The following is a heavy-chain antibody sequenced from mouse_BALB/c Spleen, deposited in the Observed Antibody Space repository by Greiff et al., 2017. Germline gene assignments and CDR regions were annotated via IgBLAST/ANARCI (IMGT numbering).Heavy chain of an antibody. J-gene: IGHJ2*01. CDR3: ARWDY. V-gene: IGHV5-9*03. CDR1: GFTFSSYT. CDR2: ISSGGGNT. Sequence: DVKLVESGGGLVKPGGSLKLSCAASGFTFSSYTMSWVRQTPEKRLEWVATISSGGGNTYYPDSVKGRFTISRDNAKNNLYLQMSSLRSEDTALYYCARWDYWGQGTTLTVSS.